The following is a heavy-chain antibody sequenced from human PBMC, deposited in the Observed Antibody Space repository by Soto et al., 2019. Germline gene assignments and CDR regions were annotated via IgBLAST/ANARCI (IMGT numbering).Heavy chain of an antibody. CDR1: GGSISSSSYY. J-gene: IGHJ6*02. CDR2: IYYSRST. CDR3: ARHGGYGSGSYDYYGMDV. Sequence: PSESLSLTCTVSGGSISSSSYYWGWLRPPPGKALEWIGSIYYSRSTYYNASLKSPATISVDTSKNQFSLKLSSVTAADTAVYYCARHGGYGSGSYDYYGMDVWGQGTTVTVSS. D-gene: IGHD3-10*01. V-gene: IGHV4-39*01.